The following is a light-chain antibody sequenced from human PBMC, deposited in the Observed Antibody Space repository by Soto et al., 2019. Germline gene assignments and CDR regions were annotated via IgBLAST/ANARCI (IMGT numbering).Light chain of an antibody. V-gene: IGKV1-5*03. CDR3: QQDNSYSAE. CDR2: KAS. Sequence: DIQLNQSPSNLSFPFCNILTTTFRASQTISSWLAWYQQKPGKAPKLLIYKASTLKSGVPSRFSGSGSGTEFTLTISSLQPDDFATYYCQQDNSYSAEFGQGTKVEIK. CDR1: QTISSW. J-gene: IGKJ1*01.